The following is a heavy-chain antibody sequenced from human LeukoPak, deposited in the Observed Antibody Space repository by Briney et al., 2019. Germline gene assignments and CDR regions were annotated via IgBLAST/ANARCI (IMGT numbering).Heavy chain of an antibody. D-gene: IGHD5-12*01. V-gene: IGHV1-2*02. CDR3: ARDLDSGYDMNWFDP. CDR2: INPNSGGT. CDR1: GYTFTGYY. J-gene: IGHJ5*02. Sequence: ASVKVSCKASGYTFTGYYLHWVRQAPGQGLEWMGWINPNSGGTNYAQKFQGRVTMTRDTSISTAYMELSRLRSDDTAVYYCARDLDSGYDMNWFDPWGQGTLVTVSS.